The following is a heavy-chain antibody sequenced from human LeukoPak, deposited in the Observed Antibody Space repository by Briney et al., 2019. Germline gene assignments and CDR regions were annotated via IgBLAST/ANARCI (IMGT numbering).Heavy chain of an antibody. CDR2: IHYSGGT. D-gene: IGHD5-24*01. CDR3: SSGHQRDGYTYFDF. V-gene: IGHV4-61*05. J-gene: IGHJ4*02. CDR1: GGSISSSSYY. Sequence: PSETLSLTCTVSGGSISSSSYYWGWIRQPPGKGLEWIGYIHYSGGTNHIPSLKSRVTISVDTSKNQFSLKLSSVTAADTAVYYCSSGHQRDGYTYFDFWGQGTLVTVSS.